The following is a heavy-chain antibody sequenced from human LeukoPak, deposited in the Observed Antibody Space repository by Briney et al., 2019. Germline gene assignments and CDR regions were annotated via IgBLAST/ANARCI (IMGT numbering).Heavy chain of an antibody. J-gene: IGHJ5*02. D-gene: IGHD5-12*01. CDR2: ISTCNGNT. CDR1: GHTFSIYG. Sequence: ASVKVSCTASGHTFSIYGITWVRQAPGQGLEGMGWISTCNGNTDYAEQFRGRIAMSPDTPTNTAYMDLRSLRPDDTAIYYCTTEKIGWLDPWGQGTLVTVSS. CDR3: TTEKIGWLDP. V-gene: IGHV1-18*01.